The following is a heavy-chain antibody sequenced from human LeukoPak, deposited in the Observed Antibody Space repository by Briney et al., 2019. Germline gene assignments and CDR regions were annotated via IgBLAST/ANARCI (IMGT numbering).Heavy chain of an antibody. CDR3: ARIAVAGTDWFYP. J-gene: IGHJ5*02. V-gene: IGHV4-59*01. CDR1: GRFICSYY. D-gene: IGHD6-19*01. CDR2: IYYSGST. Sequence: SEPLSLPCSVCGRFICSYYWSWLPEPPGGGLECSGYIYYSGSTNQNLSLKRRVTISVDTSKNQFSLKLSSVTAADTAVYYCARIAVAGTDWFYPWGQGTLVTVSS.